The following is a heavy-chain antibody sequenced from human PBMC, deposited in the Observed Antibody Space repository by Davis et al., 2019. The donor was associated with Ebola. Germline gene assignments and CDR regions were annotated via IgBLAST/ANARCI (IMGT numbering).Heavy chain of an antibody. J-gene: IGHJ6*02. Sequence: MPSETLSLTCTVSGGSISSGDYYWSWIRQPPGKGLEWIGYIYYSGSTYYNPSLKSRVTISVDTSKNQFSLKLSSVTAADTAVYYCARGPFNYYYYYGMDVWGQGTTVTVSS. CDR3: ARGPFNYYYYYGMDV. V-gene: IGHV4-30-4*01. CDR1: GGSISSGDYY. CDR2: IYYSGST.